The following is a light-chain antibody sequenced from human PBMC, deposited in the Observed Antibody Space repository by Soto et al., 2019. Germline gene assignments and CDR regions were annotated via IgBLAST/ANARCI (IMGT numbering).Light chain of an antibody. CDR1: QSVSGN. CDR2: GAS. Sequence: EIVMTQSPVTLSVSLGERATLSRRASQSVSGNLAWYQQKPGQAPRLLIYGASTRATGIPARFSGSGSGTEFTLTISSLQSEDFALYYCQQYNNWLWTFGQGTKVEIK. J-gene: IGKJ1*01. V-gene: IGKV3-15*01. CDR3: QQYNNWLWT.